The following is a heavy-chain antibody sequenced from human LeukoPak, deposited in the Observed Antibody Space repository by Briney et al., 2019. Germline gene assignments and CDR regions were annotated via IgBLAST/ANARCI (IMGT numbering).Heavy chain of an antibody. V-gene: IGHV4-34*01. Sequence: SETLSLTCAVYGGSFSGYYWTWIRQPPGKGLEWIGEIHYSGSATYNPSLKSRVTISVDTSKNQFSLKMNSVTAADTAVYYCARGQWFRAFWSRGTPVAVSS. D-gene: IGHD3-10*01. CDR2: IHYSGSA. CDR3: ARGQWFRAF. CDR1: GGSFSGYY. J-gene: IGHJ4*02.